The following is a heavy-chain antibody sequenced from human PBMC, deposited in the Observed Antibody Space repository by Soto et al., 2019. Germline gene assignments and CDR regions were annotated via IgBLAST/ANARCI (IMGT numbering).Heavy chain of an antibody. CDR2: IIPIFGTA. D-gene: IGHD6-13*01. Sequence: QVQRVQSGAEVKKPGSSVKVSCKASGGTFSSYAISWVRQAPGQGLEWMGGIIPIFGTANYAQKFQGRVTITADESTSTAYMELSSLRSEDTAVYYCAIGIAAADTFLAYFQHWGQGTLVTVSS. V-gene: IGHV1-69*01. CDR1: GGTFSSYA. CDR3: AIGIAAADTFLAYFQH. J-gene: IGHJ1*01.